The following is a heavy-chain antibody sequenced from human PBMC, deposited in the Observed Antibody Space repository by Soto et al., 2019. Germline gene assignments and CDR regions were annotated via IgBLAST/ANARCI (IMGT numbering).Heavy chain of an antibody. V-gene: IGHV4-30-4*01. CDR2: IYYSGST. CDR3: ARLIDYAAGFDY. D-gene: IGHD4-17*01. J-gene: IGHJ4*02. CDR1: GGSISSGDYY. Sequence: SETLSLTCTVSGGSISSGDYYWSWIRQPPGKGLEWIGYIYYSGSTYYNPSLKSRVTISVDTSKNQFSLKLSSVTAAGTAVYYCARLIDYAAGFDYWGQGTLVTVSS.